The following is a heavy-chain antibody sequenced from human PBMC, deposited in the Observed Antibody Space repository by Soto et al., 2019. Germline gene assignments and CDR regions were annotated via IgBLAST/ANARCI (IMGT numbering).Heavy chain of an antibody. J-gene: IGHJ4*02. CDR2: ISGSGGST. CDR3: AKPYYDSSRYRDESG. V-gene: IGHV3-23*01. D-gene: IGHD3-22*01. Sequence: GGSLRLSCAASGFTFSSYAMSWVRQAPGKGLEWVSAISGSGGSTYYADSVKGRFTISRDNSKNTLYLQMNSLRAEDTAVYYCAKPYYDSSRYRDESGWGQGTLVTVSS. CDR1: GFTFSSYA.